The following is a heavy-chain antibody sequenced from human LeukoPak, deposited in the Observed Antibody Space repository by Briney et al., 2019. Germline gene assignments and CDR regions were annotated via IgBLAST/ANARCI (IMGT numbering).Heavy chain of an antibody. V-gene: IGHV1-69*13. CDR3: ARESTAITFGGVIAPPYYYGMDV. CDR1: GGTFSSYA. Sequence: ASVKVSCKASGGTFSSYAISWVRQAPGQGLEWMGGIIPIFGTANYAQKFQGRVTITADESTSTAHMELSSLRSEDTAVYYCARESTAITFGGVIAPPYYYGMDVWGQGTTVTVSS. J-gene: IGHJ6*02. D-gene: IGHD3-16*02. CDR2: IIPIFGTA.